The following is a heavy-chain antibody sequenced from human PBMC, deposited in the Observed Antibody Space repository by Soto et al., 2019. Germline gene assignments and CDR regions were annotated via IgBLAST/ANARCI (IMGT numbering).Heavy chain of an antibody. V-gene: IGHV3-33*01. D-gene: IGHD5-12*01. J-gene: IGHJ4*02. CDR2: IWYDGSNK. Sequence: QVQLVESGGGVVQPGRSLRLSCAASGFTFSSYGMHWVRQAPGKGLEWVAVIWYDGSNKYYADSVKGRFTISRDNSKNTLYLQMNSLRAEDTAVYYCAGGGGRGYSGYGVDYWGQGTLVTVSS. CDR1: GFTFSSYG. CDR3: AGGGGRGYSGYGVDY.